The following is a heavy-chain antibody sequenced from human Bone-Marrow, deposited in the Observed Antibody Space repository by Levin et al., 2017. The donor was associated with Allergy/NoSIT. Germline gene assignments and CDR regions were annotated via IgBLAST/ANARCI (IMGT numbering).Heavy chain of an antibody. Sequence: GGSLRLSCVASGFSFNRYWMHWVRRRPGKGLEWVSRITSDGSSTSDADFVKGRFTISRDNAKNTLYLQMDSLRAEDTGVYFCARVSYDSYYIDYWGQGTLVTVSS. CDR3: ARVSYDSYYIDY. CDR1: GFSFNRYW. J-gene: IGHJ4*02. CDR2: ITSDGSST. V-gene: IGHV3-74*01. D-gene: IGHD3-22*01.